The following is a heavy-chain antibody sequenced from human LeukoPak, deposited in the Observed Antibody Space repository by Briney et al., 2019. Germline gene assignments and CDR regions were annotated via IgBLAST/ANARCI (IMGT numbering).Heavy chain of an antibody. CDR2: TKNKANSYTT. J-gene: IGHJ4*02. Sequence: PGGSLRLSCAASGFTFSDHYMDWVRQAPGKGLEWVGRTKNKANSYTTEYAASVKGRFTISRDDSKNSLYLQMNSLKTEDTAMYYCARWDSGSCSDWGQGTLVTVSP. V-gene: IGHV3-72*01. CDR1: GFTFSDHY. CDR3: ARWDSGSCSD. D-gene: IGHD1-26*01.